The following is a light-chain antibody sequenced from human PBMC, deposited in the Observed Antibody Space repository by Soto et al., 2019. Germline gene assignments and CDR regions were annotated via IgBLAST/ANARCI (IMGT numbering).Light chain of an antibody. J-gene: IGLJ2*01. Sequence: QSALTQPASVSGSPGRSITISCTGTSSDVGGYNYVSWYQQHPGKAPKLMIYDVSNRPSGVSNRFSGSKSGNTASLTISGLQAEDEADYYCSSYTSSIVVFGGGTKLTVL. V-gene: IGLV2-14*01. CDR2: DVS. CDR1: SSDVGGYNY. CDR3: SSYTSSIVV.